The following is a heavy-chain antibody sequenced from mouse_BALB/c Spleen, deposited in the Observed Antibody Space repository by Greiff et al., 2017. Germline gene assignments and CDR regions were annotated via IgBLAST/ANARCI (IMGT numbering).Heavy chain of an antibody. Sequence: VQLVESGPGLVAPSQSLSITCTVSGFSLYRYSVHWVRQPPGKGLEWLGMIWGGGSTDYNSALKSRLSISKDNSKSQVFLKMNSLQTDDTAMYYCARKGDYYGSSGNFDYWGQGTTLTVSS. D-gene: IGHD1-1*01. CDR3: ARKGDYYGSSGNFDY. V-gene: IGHV2-6-4*01. CDR2: IWGGGST. J-gene: IGHJ2*01. CDR1: GFSLYRYS.